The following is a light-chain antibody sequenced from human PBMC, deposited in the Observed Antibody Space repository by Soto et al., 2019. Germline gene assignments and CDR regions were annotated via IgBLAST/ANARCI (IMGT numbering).Light chain of an antibody. CDR1: SRDVVGYNY. J-gene: IGLJ1*01. CDR3: CSYTTSNTRQIV. Sequence: QSVLTQPASVSGSPGQSITISCTGKSRDVVGYNYVSWYQQHPGKAPKFMIYDVSNRPSGVSNRFSGSKSGNTASLTISGLQAEDEADYYCCSYTTSNTRQIVFGTGTKVTVL. V-gene: IGLV2-14*01. CDR2: DVS.